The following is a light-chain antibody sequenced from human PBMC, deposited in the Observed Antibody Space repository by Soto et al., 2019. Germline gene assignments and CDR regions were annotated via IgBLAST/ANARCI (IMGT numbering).Light chain of an antibody. CDR2: GAS. CDR3: QQYGSSLYT. J-gene: IGKJ2*01. Sequence: EIVLTQSPDTLSLSPGDRATLSCRASQRVSSNYLAWYQQRPGQAPRLLIYGASSRATGIPDRFSGSGSGTDFTLTINRLEPEDFAVYYCQQYGSSLYTFGQGTKVEIK. V-gene: IGKV3-20*01. CDR1: QRVSSNY.